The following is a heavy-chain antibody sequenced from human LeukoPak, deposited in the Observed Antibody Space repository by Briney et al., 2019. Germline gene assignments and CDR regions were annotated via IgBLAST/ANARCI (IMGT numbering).Heavy chain of an antibody. V-gene: IGHV3-21*01. Sequence: AGGSLRLSCAASGFTFSSYSMNWVRQAPGKGLEWVSSISSSSSYIYYADSVKGRFTISRDNAKNSLYLQMNSLRAEDRAVYYCARDWDGGSPFDYWGQGTLVTVSS. CDR1: GFTFSSYS. CDR3: ARDWDGGSPFDY. CDR2: ISSSSSYI. D-gene: IGHD1-26*01. J-gene: IGHJ4*02.